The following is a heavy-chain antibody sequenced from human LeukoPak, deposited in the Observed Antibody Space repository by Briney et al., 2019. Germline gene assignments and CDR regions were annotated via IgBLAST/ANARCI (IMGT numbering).Heavy chain of an antibody. J-gene: IGHJ6*03. CDR1: GDSFSSYQ. CDR2: ISASGTT. D-gene: IGHD3-10*01. V-gene: IGHV4-4*07. CDR3: ARAASGDAVDYYGSGRRFYSYYMDV. Sequence: SETLSLTCIVSGDSFSSYQWSWVRQPAGKGLEWIGRISASGTTSSNHALKSRVTMSVDSSKKQFSLNLSSVTAADTAVYYCARAASGDAVDYYGSGRRFYSYYMDVWGKGTTVTISS.